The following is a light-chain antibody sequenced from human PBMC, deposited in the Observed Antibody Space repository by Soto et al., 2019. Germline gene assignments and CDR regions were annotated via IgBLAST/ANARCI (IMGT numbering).Light chain of an antibody. J-gene: IGLJ1*01. CDR3: QSYDSGLIGLI. CDR1: MRDVGAYNL. Sequence: QSALTQPASVSGSAGQSITISCSGTMRDVGAYNLVSWYQQHPGTAPKLIIYEVRNRPSGISSRFSGSRSGTSASLVISDLQAEDEADYYCQSYDSGLIGLIFGTGTKLTVL. V-gene: IGLV2-14*01. CDR2: EVR.